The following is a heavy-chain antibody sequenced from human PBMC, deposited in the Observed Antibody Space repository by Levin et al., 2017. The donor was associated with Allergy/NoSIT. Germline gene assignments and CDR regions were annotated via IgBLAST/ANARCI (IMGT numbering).Heavy chain of an antibody. CDR1: GDSINSRSYY. CDR3: ARAAVGGYTSSWYYFDN. Sequence: PSETLSLTCTVSGDSINSRSYYWGWIRQPPGKGLEWIGSLYFSDTSYYNPFLRSRVTISVDSSKNQFSLRLNSVTAADTAMYYCARAAVGGYTSSWYYFDNWGQGTLVTVSS. D-gene: IGHD6-13*01. V-gene: IGHV4-39*07. CDR2: LYFSDTS. J-gene: IGHJ4*02.